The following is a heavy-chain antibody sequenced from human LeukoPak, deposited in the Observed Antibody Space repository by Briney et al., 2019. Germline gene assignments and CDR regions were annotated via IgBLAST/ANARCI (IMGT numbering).Heavy chain of an antibody. CDR1: GFTLSSYA. CDR3: AKGEAYQLLGGNFDY. D-gene: IGHD2-2*01. CDR2: ISGSGDST. V-gene: IGHV3-23*01. J-gene: IGHJ4*02. Sequence: GGSLRLSCAASGFTLSSYAMSWVRQAPGKGLEWVSGISGSGDSTYNADSVKGRFSISRDNSKNTLYLQMNSLRAEDTAVYYCAKGEAYQLLGGNFDYWGQGTLVTVSS.